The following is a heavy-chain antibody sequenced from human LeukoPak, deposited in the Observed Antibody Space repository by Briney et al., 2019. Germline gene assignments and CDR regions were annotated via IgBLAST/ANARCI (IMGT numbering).Heavy chain of an antibody. J-gene: IGHJ4*02. CDR3: ARDSATVTYFDY. CDR2: IYYSGTT. CDR1: GGSISSSPYY. D-gene: IGHD4-17*01. V-gene: IGHV4-39*07. Sequence: SETLSLTCTMSGGSISSSPYYWGWIRQPPGKGLEWIGSIYYSGTTHYSPSLESRVTISVDKSKNQFSLKLSSVTAADTAVYYCARDSATVTYFDYWGQGTLVTVSS.